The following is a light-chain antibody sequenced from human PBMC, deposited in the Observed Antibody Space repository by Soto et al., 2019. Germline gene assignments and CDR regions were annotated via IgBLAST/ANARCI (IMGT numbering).Light chain of an antibody. CDR3: QQYDSPLT. J-gene: IGKJ4*01. Sequence: ESVLTQSRGTLSLSPGERATLACRASQSVSSSYLAWYQQKPGQAPRLLIYGASSRATGIPDRFSGSGSGTDFTLTISRLEPEDFAVYYCQQYDSPLTFGGGTKVDI. CDR2: GAS. CDR1: QSVSSSY. V-gene: IGKV3-20*01.